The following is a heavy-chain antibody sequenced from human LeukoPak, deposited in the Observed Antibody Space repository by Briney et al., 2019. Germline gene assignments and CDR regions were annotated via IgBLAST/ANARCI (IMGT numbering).Heavy chain of an antibody. Sequence: GGSLRLSCAASGFTVGNSYMTWVRQAPGKGLDWVSLIYSDGTTYYADSVKGRFIISRDNSMNTLYLQMNSLRAEDTAVYYCARDGVEQQLVHYFDHWGQGALVTVSS. V-gene: IGHV3-53*01. CDR2: IYSDGTT. CDR3: ARDGVEQQLVHYFDH. J-gene: IGHJ4*02. CDR1: GFTVGNSY. D-gene: IGHD6-13*01.